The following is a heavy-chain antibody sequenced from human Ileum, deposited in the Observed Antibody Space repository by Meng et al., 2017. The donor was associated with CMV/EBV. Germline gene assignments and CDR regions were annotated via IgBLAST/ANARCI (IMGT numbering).Heavy chain of an antibody. CDR2: IEFDGGSG. D-gene: IGHD2-2*01. CDR3: ARQNSETCYGTMGWFDF. V-gene: IGHV3-30-3*01. Sequence: GESLKISCAASGFMFSGYGMHWVRQAPGTGLEWVSFIEFDGGSGYYADSVKGRFTISRDNAKNTLYLQMHTLRAEDTAVYYCARQNSETCYGTMGWFDFWGQGTLVTVSS. CDR1: GFMFSGYG. J-gene: IGHJ5*01.